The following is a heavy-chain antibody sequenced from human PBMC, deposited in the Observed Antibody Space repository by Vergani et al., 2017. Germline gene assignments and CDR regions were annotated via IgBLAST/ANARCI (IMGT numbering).Heavy chain of an antibody. V-gene: IGHV3-30*04. CDR3: RGEMDV. CDR1: GFIFQNYT. Sequence: QVNLVGSGGGVVQPGRSLRLSCATYGFIFQNYTMHWVRQAPGKGLEWVALISNDGRHTYYADSVRGRFSISRDNSKNTLYLQRNSLRTEDTANYYCRGEMDVWGKGTTVTVSS. CDR2: ISNDGRHT. J-gene: IGHJ6*04.